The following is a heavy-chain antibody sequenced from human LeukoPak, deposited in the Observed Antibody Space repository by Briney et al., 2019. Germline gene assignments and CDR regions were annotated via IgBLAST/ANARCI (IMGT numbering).Heavy chain of an antibody. CDR3: ARESDSNSGAFDI. CDR2: ISYDGSNK. V-gene: IGHV3-30-3*01. Sequence: PGGSLRLSCAASGFTFSSYAMHWVRQAPGKGLEWVAVISYDGSNKYYADSVKGRFTISRDNSKNTLYLQMNSLRAEDTAVYYCARESDSNSGAFDIWGQGTMVTVSS. D-gene: IGHD4-23*01. J-gene: IGHJ3*02. CDR1: GFTFSSYA.